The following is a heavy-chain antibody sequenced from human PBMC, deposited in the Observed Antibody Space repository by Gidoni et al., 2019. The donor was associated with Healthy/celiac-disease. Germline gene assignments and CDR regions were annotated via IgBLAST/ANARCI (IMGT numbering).Heavy chain of an antibody. Sequence: EVQLVESGGGLVQPGRSLRLSCAASGFTFDDYAMHWVRQAPGKGLEGGSGISWNSGSIGYADSVKGRFTISRDNAKNSLYLQMNSLRAEDTALYYCAKDATYSSGWWDWYFDLWGRGTLVTVSS. CDR2: ISWNSGSI. J-gene: IGHJ2*01. CDR3: AKDATYSSGWWDWYFDL. CDR1: GFTFDDYA. V-gene: IGHV3-9*01. D-gene: IGHD6-19*01.